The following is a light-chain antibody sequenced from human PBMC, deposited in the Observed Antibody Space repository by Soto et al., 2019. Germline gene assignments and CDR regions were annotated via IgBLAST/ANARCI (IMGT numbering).Light chain of an antibody. CDR2: EVN. Sequence: QSALTQPASVSGSPGQSIAISCTGTSSDVGSYNHVSWYQQHPGKAPTLMIYEVNKRPSGVSNRFSGSKSGNTASLTISGLQAEDEADYYCCSSGGSPNWVFGGGTKLTVL. V-gene: IGLV2-23*02. CDR3: CSSGGSPNWV. J-gene: IGLJ3*02. CDR1: SSDVGSYNH.